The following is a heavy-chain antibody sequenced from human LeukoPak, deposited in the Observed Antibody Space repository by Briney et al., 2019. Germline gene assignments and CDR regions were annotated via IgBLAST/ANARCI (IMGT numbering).Heavy chain of an antibody. CDR3: AKVRASAVTTGGLDY. D-gene: IGHD4-17*01. CDR1: GFTFDDYA. CDR2: ISWNSGSI. J-gene: IGHJ4*02. V-gene: IGHV3-9*01. Sequence: PGGSLRLSCAASGFTFDDYAMHWVRQAPGKGLEWVSGISWNSGSIGYADSVKGRFTISRDNAKNSLYLQMNSLRAEDTALYYCAKVRASAVTTGGLDYWGQGTLVTVSS.